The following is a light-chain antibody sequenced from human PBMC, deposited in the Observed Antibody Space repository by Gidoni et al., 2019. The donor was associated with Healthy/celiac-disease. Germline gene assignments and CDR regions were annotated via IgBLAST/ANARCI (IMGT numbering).Light chain of an antibody. Sequence: EIVMTQSPATLSVSPGERATLSCRASQSVSRNLAWYQQKPGQAPRLLIYGASNRATGIPARFSGSGSGKEFTLTISSLQSEDFAVDYCQQYNNWTPFTFXPXTKVDIK. CDR1: QSVSRN. J-gene: IGKJ3*01. CDR3: QQYNNWTPFT. V-gene: IGKV3-15*01. CDR2: GAS.